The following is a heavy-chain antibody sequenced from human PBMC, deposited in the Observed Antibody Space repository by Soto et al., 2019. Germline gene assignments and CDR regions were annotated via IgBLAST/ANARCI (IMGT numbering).Heavy chain of an antibody. CDR3: ARDYSGYSSLLALDY. Sequence: GGSLRLSCAASGFTFSSYGMHWVRQAPGKGLEWVAVIWYDGSNKYYADSVKGRFTISRDNSKNTLYLQMNSLRAEDTAVYYCARDYSGYSSLLALDYWGQGTLVTVSS. V-gene: IGHV3-33*01. D-gene: IGHD5-18*01. CDR2: IWYDGSNK. CDR1: GFTFSSYG. J-gene: IGHJ4*02.